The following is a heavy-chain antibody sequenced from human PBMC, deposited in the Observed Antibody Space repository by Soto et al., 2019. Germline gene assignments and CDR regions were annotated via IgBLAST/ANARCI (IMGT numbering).Heavy chain of an antibody. V-gene: IGHV3-21*01. Sequence: GGSLRLSCAASGFTFSSYSMNWVRQAPGKGLEWVSSISSSSSYIYYADSVKGRFTISRDNAKNSLYLQMNSLRAEDTAVYYCARDSHIAARRSKGQIDYWGQGTLVTVSS. CDR1: GFTFSSYS. D-gene: IGHD6-6*01. CDR2: ISSSSSYI. J-gene: IGHJ4*02. CDR3: ARDSHIAARRSKGQIDY.